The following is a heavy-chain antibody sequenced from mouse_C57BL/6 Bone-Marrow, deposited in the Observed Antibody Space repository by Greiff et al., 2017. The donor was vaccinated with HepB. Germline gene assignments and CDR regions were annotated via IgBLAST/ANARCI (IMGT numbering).Heavy chain of an antibody. D-gene: IGHD1-1*01. V-gene: IGHV2-6-1*01. CDR1: GFSLTSYG. Sequence: QVQLKESGPGLVAPSQSLSITCTVSGFSLTSYGVHWVRQPPGKGLEWLVVIWSDGSTTYNSALKSRLSISKDNSKSQVFLKMNSLQTDDTAMYYGARHEDTTVHYYAMDYWGQGTSVTVSS. CDR3: ARHEDTTVHYYAMDY. J-gene: IGHJ4*01. CDR2: IWSDGST.